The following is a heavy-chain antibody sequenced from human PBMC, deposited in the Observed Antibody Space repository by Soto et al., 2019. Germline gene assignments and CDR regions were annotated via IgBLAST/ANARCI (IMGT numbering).Heavy chain of an antibody. D-gene: IGHD5-18*01. CDR1: GFTFSSYA. CDR2: ISGSGGST. J-gene: IGHJ4*02. CDR3: AKDLPRIQLWFGLVGLDY. V-gene: IGHV3-23*01. Sequence: GGSPRLSCAASGFTFSSYAMSWVRQAPGKGLEWVSAISGSGGSTYYADSVKGRFTISRDNSKNTLYLQMNSLRAEDTAVYYCAKDLPRIQLWFGLVGLDYWGQGTLVTVSS.